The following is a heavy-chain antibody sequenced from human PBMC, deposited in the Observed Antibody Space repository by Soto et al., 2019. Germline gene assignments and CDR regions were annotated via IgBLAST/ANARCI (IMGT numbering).Heavy chain of an antibody. CDR1: GYTSTRYS. CDR2: INAGNGNT. D-gene: IGHD2-2*01. Sequence: ASVKVSCEASGYTSTRYSIHWVRQAPGQRLEWMGWINAGNGNTKYSQKFQGRVTITRDTSASTAYMALSSLRSEDTAVYYCARALHEAYCSSTSCGYYSYGLDVWGQGRTVTL. CDR3: ARALHEAYCSSTSCGYYSYGLDV. J-gene: IGHJ6*02. V-gene: IGHV1-3*01.